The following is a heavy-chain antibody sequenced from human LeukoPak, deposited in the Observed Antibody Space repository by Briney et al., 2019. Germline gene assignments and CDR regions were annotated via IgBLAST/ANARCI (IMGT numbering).Heavy chain of an antibody. Sequence: ASVKVSCKASNNTLSNNGITWVRQAPGQGLEWMGWISGYNTYTTYAQKFQDRVTMTKDTSTSTAYMEMSSLRSDDTAIYYCARVRLVWGMETFDLWGQGTMVTVSS. CDR3: ARVRLVWGMETFDL. CDR2: ISGYNTYT. V-gene: IGHV1-18*01. D-gene: IGHD3-16*01. J-gene: IGHJ3*01. CDR1: NNTLSNNG.